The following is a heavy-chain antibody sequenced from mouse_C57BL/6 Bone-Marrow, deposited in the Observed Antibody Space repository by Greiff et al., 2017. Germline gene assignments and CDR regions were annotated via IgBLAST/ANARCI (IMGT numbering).Heavy chain of an antibody. Sequence: EVQLVESGPELVKPGASVKIPCKASGYTFTDYNMDWVKQSHGKSLEWIGDINPNNGGTIYNQKFKGKATLTVDKSSSTAYMELRSLTSEDTAVYYCARGPIYYDYDDWYFDVWGTGTTVTVSS. D-gene: IGHD2-4*01. V-gene: IGHV1-18*01. J-gene: IGHJ1*03. CDR2: INPNNGGT. CDR3: ARGPIYYDYDDWYFDV. CDR1: GYTFTDYN.